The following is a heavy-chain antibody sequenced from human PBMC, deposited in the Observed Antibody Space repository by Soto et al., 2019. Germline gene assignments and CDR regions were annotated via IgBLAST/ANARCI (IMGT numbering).Heavy chain of an antibody. CDR1: GGSISGHY. CDR3: AGTYMSRFDY. D-gene: IGHD1-1*01. CDR2: IYYSGNT. Sequence: PSETLSLTCTVSGGSISGHYWSWIRQPPGKGLEWIGYIYYSGNTNYNPSLKSRVTILADTSKNQFSLKLTSVTAADTAVYYCAGTYMSRFDYWGQGTLVTVSS. J-gene: IGHJ4*02. V-gene: IGHV4-59*08.